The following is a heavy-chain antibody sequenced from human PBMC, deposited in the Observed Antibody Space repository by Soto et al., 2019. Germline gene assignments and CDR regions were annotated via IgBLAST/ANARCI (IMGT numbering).Heavy chain of an antibody. CDR2: INHSGST. Sequence: QVQLQQWGAGLLKPSETLSLTCAVYGGSFSGYYWSWIRQPPGKGLEWIGEINHSGSTNYNPSLKSRVTISVDTSKNQFSLKLSSVTAVDTAVYYCARGGGTTVTSNFDYWGQGTLVTVSS. J-gene: IGHJ4*02. V-gene: IGHV4-34*01. D-gene: IGHD4-17*01. CDR1: GGSFSGYY. CDR3: ARGGGTTVTSNFDY.